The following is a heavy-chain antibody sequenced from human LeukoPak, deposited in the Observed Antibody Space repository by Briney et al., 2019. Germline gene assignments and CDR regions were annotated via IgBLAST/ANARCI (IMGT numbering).Heavy chain of an antibody. Sequence: SETLSLTCTVSGGSISSYYWSWIRQPPGKGLEWIGYIYYSRSTNYNPSLKSRVTISVDTSKNQFSLKLSSVTAADTAVYYCARGDSSGWYGNWFDPWGQGTLVTVSS. CDR1: GGSISSYY. V-gene: IGHV4-59*01. D-gene: IGHD6-19*01. J-gene: IGHJ5*02. CDR2: IYYSRST. CDR3: ARGDSSGWYGNWFDP.